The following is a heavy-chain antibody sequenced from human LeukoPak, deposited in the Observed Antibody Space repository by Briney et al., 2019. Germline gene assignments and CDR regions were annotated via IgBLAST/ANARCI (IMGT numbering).Heavy chain of an antibody. CDR3: AKMRTPTAHSGDAFDI. CDR1: GFTFSNYG. J-gene: IGHJ3*02. Sequence: PGGSLRLSCAASGFTFSNYGMHWVRQAPGKGLEWVAVISYDGSNEYYVDSVKGRFTISRDNSKNTLNLQMNSLRAEDTAVYYCAKMRTPTAHSGDAFDIWGQGTMVTVSS. V-gene: IGHV3-30*18. D-gene: IGHD4-17*01. CDR2: ISYDGSNE.